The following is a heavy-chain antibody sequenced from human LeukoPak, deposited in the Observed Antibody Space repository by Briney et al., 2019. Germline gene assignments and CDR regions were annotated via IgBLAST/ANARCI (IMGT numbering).Heavy chain of an antibody. J-gene: IGHJ4*02. CDR3: ARVRTNYHLDY. V-gene: IGHV3-48*01. CDR2: ISTSGSSM. Sequence: GGSLRLSCAASGFTFSTYSMTWVRQAPGKGLEWVSFISTSGSSMYYADSVKGRFTISRDNAKNSLYLQMNSLRADDTAVFYCARVRTNYHLDYWGQGTLVTVSS. CDR1: GFTFSTYS. D-gene: IGHD4/OR15-4a*01.